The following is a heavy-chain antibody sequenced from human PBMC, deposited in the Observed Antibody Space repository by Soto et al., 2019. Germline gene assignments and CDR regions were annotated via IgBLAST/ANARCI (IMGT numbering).Heavy chain of an antibody. V-gene: IGHV4-38-2*02. CDR1: VYSISNGYY. CDR3: AREKGHSNPFDF. D-gene: IGHD4-4*01. Sequence: SETLSLTCTVSVYSISNGYYWACIRQSPGKGLEWIGSVYQTVSTSYNPSLESRVTILVDIAKNHFSLRLNSVTAADTAVYFCAREKGHSNPFDFWGPGMLVTVSS. CDR2: VYQTVST. J-gene: IGHJ4*02.